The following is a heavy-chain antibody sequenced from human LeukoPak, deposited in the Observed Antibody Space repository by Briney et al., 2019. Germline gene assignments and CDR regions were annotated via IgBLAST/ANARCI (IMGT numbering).Heavy chain of an antibody. CDR1: GFTLSDYW. V-gene: IGHV3-74*01. CDR3: ARGGGRSRGYFDY. J-gene: IGHJ4*02. D-gene: IGHD1-26*01. Sequence: GGSLRLSCAASGFTLSDYWMHWVRQAPGKGLVWVSRINTDGSSTSYADSVKGRFSISRDNANNTLYLQMNSQRAEDTAVYYCARGGGRSRGYFDYCGQGTLVNVYS. CDR2: INTDGSST.